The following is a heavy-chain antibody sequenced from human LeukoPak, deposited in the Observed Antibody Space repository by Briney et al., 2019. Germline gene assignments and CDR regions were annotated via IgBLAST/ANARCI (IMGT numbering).Heavy chain of an antibody. CDR1: GFSFSDSS. D-gene: IGHD7-27*01. J-gene: IGHJ6*02. Sequence: GGSLRLSCVASGFSFSDSSMSWVRQAPGKGPEWVANIKKDGSAEHYVDSVKGRFTVSRDNARNSLFLQMNSLRVEDTAVYYCATYKNWVAGDVWGQGTTVSVSS. CDR2: IKKDGSAE. CDR3: ATYKNWVAGDV. V-gene: IGHV3-7*01.